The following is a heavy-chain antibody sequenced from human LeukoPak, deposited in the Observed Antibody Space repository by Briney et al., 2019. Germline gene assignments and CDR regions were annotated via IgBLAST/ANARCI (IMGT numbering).Heavy chain of an antibody. Sequence: GGSLRLSCAASGFTVSSNEMSWVRQAPGKGLEWVSSISGGSTYYADSVKGRFTISRDNAKNSLYLQMNSLRAEDTAVYYCARDRSPSYYDSSGYSDYWGQGTLVTVSS. D-gene: IGHD3-22*01. CDR3: ARDRSPSYYDSSGYSDY. CDR1: GFTVSSNE. V-gene: IGHV3-38-3*01. CDR2: ISGGST. J-gene: IGHJ4*02.